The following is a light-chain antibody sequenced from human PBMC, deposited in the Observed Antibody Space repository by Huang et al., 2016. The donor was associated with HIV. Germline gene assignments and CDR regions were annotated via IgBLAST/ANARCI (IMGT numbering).Light chain of an antibody. Sequence: EIVMTQSPATLSVSPGERVTLSCRANRSVSTNLAWYQQRPGQAPRLLIYGSSTMAPGIPARFSGSGSGTDFSLTISSLQSEDFALYYCHQYNNWLLSFGGGTRVDI. CDR2: GSS. V-gene: IGKV3-15*01. CDR1: RSVSTN. J-gene: IGKJ4*01. CDR3: HQYNNWLLS.